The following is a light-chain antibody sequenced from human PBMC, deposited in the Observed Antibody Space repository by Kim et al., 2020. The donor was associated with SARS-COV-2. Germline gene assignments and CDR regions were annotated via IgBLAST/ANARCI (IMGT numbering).Light chain of an antibody. V-gene: IGLV7-46*01. CDR1: TGAVTSGHY. CDR3: LLSYSGAWV. CDR2: ETS. J-gene: IGLJ3*02. Sequence: PGGTVTLTCGSSTGAVTSGHYPYWFQQKPGQAPRTLIYETSKKHSWTPARFSGSLLGGKAALTLSGAQPEDEAEYYCLLSYSGAWVFGGGTKVTVL.